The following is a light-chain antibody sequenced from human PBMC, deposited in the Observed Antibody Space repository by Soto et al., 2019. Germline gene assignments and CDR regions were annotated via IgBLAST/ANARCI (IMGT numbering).Light chain of an antibody. V-gene: IGLV2-14*01. CDR3: SSYTSSSTPYV. Sequence: QSVLTQPASVSGSPGQSITISCTGTSSDVGGYNYVSWYQQHPGKAPKLMIYEVSNRPSGVSNRFSGSKSGNTASLTISGLXXEDEADYYCSSYTSSSTPYVFGTGTKLTV. CDR1: SSDVGGYNY. J-gene: IGLJ1*01. CDR2: EVS.